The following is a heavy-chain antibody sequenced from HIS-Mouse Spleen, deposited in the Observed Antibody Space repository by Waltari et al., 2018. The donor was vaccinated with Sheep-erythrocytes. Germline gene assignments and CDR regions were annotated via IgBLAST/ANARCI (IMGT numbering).Heavy chain of an antibody. CDR3: ARDPAPHYFDY. CDR1: GGSISSYY. V-gene: IGHV4-59*01. CDR2: IYYSGST. J-gene: IGHJ4*02. Sequence: QVQLQESGPGLVKPSETLSLTCTVPGGSISSYYWSWIRQPPGKGLEWIGYIYYSGSTNYNPSLKSRVTISVDTSKNQFSLKLSSVTAADTAVYYCARDPAPHYFDYWGQGTLVTVSS.